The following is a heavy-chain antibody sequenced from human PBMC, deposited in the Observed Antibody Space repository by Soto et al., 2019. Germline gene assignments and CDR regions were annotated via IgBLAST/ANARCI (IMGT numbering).Heavy chain of an antibody. V-gene: IGHV3-7*01. CDR2: IKQDGSEK. J-gene: IGHJ4*02. D-gene: IGHD2-21*01. CDR3: ARALQRSGDSAALPAY. Sequence: PGGSLKLSCAASGFTFSSYWMSWVRQAPGKGLEWVANIKQDGSEKYYVDSVKGRFTISRDNAKNSLYLQMNSLRAEDTAVYYCARALQRSGDSAALPAYWGQGTLVTVSS. CDR1: GFTFSSYW.